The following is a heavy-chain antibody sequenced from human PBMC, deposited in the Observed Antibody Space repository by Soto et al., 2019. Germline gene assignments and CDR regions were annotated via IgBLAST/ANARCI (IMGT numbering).Heavy chain of an antibody. V-gene: IGHV1-8*01. CDR1: GYTFTSYD. Sequence: ASVKVSCKASGYTFTSYDINWVRQATGQGLEWMGWMNPNSGNTGYAQKFQGRVTMTRNTSISTAYMELSSLRPEDTAVYYCARGRGYCSGGSCYWFDPWGQGTLVTVSS. CDR2: MNPNSGNT. D-gene: IGHD2-15*01. J-gene: IGHJ5*02. CDR3: ARGRGYCSGGSCYWFDP.